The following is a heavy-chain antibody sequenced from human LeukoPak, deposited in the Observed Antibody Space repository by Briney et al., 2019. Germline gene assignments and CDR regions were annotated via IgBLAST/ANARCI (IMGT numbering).Heavy chain of an antibody. CDR3: TTVDFWSGDYTDY. CDR1: GFPFTNAW. D-gene: IGHD3-3*01. Sequence: GGSLRLSCAVSGFPFTNAWMSWVRQAPGQGLEWLGRIKSKTDGGTIDYAAPEKGRFTISRDDSKNTLYLQMNSLKTEGTAVYYCTTVDFWSGDYTDYWGQGTLVTVSS. V-gene: IGHV3-15*01. J-gene: IGHJ4*02. CDR2: IKSKTDGGTI.